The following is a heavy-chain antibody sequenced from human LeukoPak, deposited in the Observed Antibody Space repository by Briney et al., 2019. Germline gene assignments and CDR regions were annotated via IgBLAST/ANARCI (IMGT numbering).Heavy chain of an antibody. J-gene: IGHJ4*02. CDR3: AKIQGYLDY. V-gene: IGHV3-23*01. CDR2: IVGSGVTT. Sequence: GGSLRLSCEASGFTFSIYGKTWVRQAPGKGLEWVSAIVGSGVTTYYADSVKGRFTISRDNSKNTLYLQMNSLRAEDTAVYYCAKIQGYLDYWGQGTLVTVSS. CDR1: GFTFSIYG.